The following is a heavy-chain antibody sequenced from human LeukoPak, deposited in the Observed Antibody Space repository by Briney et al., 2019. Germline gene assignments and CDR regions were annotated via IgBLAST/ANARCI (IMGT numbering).Heavy chain of an antibody. J-gene: IGHJ4*02. CDR3: ARDSPNYYDSSGYRERLYFDY. Sequence: SETLSLTCAVYGGSFSGYYWSWIRQPPGKGLEWIGYIYYSGSTNYNPSLKSRVTISVDTSKNQFSLKLSSVTAADTAVYYCARDSPNYYDSSGYRERLYFDYWGQGTLVTVSS. D-gene: IGHD3-22*01. CDR2: IYYSGST. CDR1: GGSFSGYY. V-gene: IGHV4-59*01.